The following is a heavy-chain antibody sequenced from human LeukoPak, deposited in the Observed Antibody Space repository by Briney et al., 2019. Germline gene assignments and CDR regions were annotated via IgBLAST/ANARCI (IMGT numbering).Heavy chain of an antibody. V-gene: IGHV3-30-3*01. Sequence: PGGSLRLSCAASGFTFSSYAMHWVRQASGKGLEWVAVISYDGSNKYYADSVKGRFTISRDNSKNTLYLQMNSLRAEDTAVYYCARDMMGSSSARAGYWGQGTLVTVSS. CDR2: ISYDGSNK. CDR1: GFTFSSYA. J-gene: IGHJ4*02. D-gene: IGHD6-6*01. CDR3: ARDMMGSSSARAGY.